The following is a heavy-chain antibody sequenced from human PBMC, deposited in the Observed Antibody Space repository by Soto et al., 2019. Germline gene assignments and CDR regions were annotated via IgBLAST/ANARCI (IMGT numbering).Heavy chain of an antibody. CDR3: ARDGRYDILTGYYPSGMGV. V-gene: IGHV5-10-1*01. Sequence: GESLKISCKGSEYSFTTYWISWVRQMPGRGLEWMGRIAPSDSYSNYNPSFQGHVTISVDKSISTAYLQWSSLKASDTAIYYCARDGRYDILTGYYPSGMGVWGQGTTVTVSS. CDR2: IAPSDSYS. D-gene: IGHD3-9*01. CDR1: EYSFTTYW. J-gene: IGHJ6*02.